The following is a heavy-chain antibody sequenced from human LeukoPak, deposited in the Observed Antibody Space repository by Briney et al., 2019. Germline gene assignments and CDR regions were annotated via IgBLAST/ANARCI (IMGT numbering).Heavy chain of an antibody. CDR2: IRYDGSNK. D-gene: IGHD3-22*01. CDR3: AREDSSVLDI. J-gene: IGHJ3*02. CDR1: GFTFSSYG. V-gene: IGHV3-30*02. Sequence: GGPLRLSCAASGFTFSSYGMHWVRQAPGKGLEWVAFIRYDGSNKYYADSVKGRFTISRDNAKNSLYLQMNSLRAEDTAVYYCAREDSSVLDIWGQGTMVTVSS.